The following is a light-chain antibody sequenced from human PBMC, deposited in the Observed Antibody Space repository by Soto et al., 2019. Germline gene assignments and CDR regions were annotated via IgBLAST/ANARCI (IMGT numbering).Light chain of an antibody. CDR3: QQANSFPLT. CDR1: QDIGSW. J-gene: IGKJ4*01. V-gene: IGKV1D-12*01. CDR2: ASS. Sequence: DIQMTQSPSSVSASVADRVTITWRASQDIGSWLAWYQQKPGTAPKLLIYASSSLQSGVPSRFSGSRSGTDFTLTISSLQPEDFATYYCQQANSFPLTFGGGTKVEIK.